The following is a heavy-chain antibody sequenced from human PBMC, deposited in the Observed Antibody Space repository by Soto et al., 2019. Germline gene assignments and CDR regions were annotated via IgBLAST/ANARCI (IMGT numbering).Heavy chain of an antibody. V-gene: IGHV3-30*04. CDR2: ISYDGTNK. Sequence: GGSLRLSCAASGFMFSAYAMLWVRQAPGKGLEWVAAISYDGTNKYYADSIKGRFTISRDNSANTLFLQVNSLRREDTAMYYCARDPSPYTSGWYGIDFWGHGTLVTAPQ. CDR1: GFMFSAYA. J-gene: IGHJ4*01. D-gene: IGHD6-19*01. CDR3: ARDPSPYTSGWYGIDF.